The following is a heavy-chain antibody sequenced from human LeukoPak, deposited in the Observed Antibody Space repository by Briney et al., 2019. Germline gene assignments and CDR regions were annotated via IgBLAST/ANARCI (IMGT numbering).Heavy chain of an antibody. CDR3: TGSKMSTFYFDF. CDR1: GXSFSGYY. V-gene: IGHV4-34*01. Sequence: PSETLSLTCAVYGXSFSGYYWSWIRQPPGKGLEWIGEINHSGSTNYNPSLKSRVTISVDTSKDQFSLKLSSMTAADTAVYYCTGSKMSTFYFDFWGQGILVTVSS. CDR2: INHSGST. J-gene: IGHJ4*02. D-gene: IGHD5-24*01.